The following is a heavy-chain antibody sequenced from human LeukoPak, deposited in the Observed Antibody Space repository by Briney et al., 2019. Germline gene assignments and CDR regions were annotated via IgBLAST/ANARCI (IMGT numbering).Heavy chain of an antibody. D-gene: IGHD3-16*01. CDR3: ARGGTTGNWFDP. CDR1: GFSFNIYA. J-gene: IGHJ5*02. CDR2: IWHDGSDH. V-gene: IGHV3-33*01. Sequence: GGSLRLSCVASGFSFNIYAMHWVRQTPGGGLEWVATIWHDGSDHRYVDSVRGRFTISRDNSKDTVYLQMNDLRVEDTAIHYCARGGTTGNWFDPWGQGILVTVSS.